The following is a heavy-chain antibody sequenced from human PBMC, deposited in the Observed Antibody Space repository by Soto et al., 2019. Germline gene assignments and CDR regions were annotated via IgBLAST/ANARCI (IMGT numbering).Heavy chain of an antibody. CDR1: GYTFTGYY. CDR3: ASASRYCSSTSCYNFHYYGMDV. CDR2: INPNSGGT. J-gene: IGHJ6*02. Sequence: GASVEVSCKXSGYTFTGYYMHWVRQAPGQGLEWMGWINPNSGGTNYAQKFQGRVTMTRDTSISTAYMELSRLRSDDTAVYYCASASRYCSSTSCYNFHYYGMDVWGQGTTVTVSS. V-gene: IGHV1-2*02. D-gene: IGHD2-2*02.